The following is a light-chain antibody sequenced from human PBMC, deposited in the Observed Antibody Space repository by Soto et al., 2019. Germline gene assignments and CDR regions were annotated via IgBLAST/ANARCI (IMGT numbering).Light chain of an antibody. Sequence: EIVLTQSPGILSLSPGERATLSCRASRSVSSNSLAWYQQTPGQAPRLLIYSTSIRATGIPDRFSGSGSGRDFTLTISRLEPEDFTVYHCQQYGDSPWTFGQGTKVEIK. CDR1: RSVSSNS. CDR2: STS. J-gene: IGKJ1*01. CDR3: QQYGDSPWT. V-gene: IGKV3-20*01.